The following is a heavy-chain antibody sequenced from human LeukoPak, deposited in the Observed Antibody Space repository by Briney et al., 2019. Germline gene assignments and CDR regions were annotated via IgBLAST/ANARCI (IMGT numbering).Heavy chain of an antibody. CDR1: GGSFSGYY. Sequence: SETLSLTCAVYGGSFSGYYWSWIRQPPGKGLEWIGEINHSGSTNYNPSLKSRVILSVDTSKNQFSLKLSSVTAADTAVYYCAREEDYSNSGYWYFDLWGRGTLVTVSS. CDR2: INHSGST. J-gene: IGHJ2*01. D-gene: IGHD4-11*01. CDR3: AREEDYSNSGYWYFDL. V-gene: IGHV4-34*01.